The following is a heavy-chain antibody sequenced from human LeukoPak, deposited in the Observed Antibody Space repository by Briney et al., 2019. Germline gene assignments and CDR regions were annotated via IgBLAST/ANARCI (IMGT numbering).Heavy chain of an antibody. CDR2: IKQDGSEK. CDR3: ASGGIAAAEFDY. D-gene: IGHD6-13*01. V-gene: IGHV3-7*01. CDR1: GFTFSSYW. Sequence: PGGSLRLSCAASGFTFSSYWMSWVRQAPGKGLGWVANIKQDGSEKYYVDSVKGRFTISRDNAKNSLYLQMNSLRAEDTAVYYCASGGIAAAEFDYWGQGTLVTVSS. J-gene: IGHJ4*02.